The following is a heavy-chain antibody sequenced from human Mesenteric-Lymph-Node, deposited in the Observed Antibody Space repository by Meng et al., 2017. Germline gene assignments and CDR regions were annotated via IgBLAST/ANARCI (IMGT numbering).Heavy chain of an antibody. V-gene: IGHV3-23*01. CDR1: GFTFSSYA. CDR3: AKPYDYGDLYYFDY. D-gene: IGHD4-17*01. CDR2: ISGSGGST. Sequence: EVQLLESGGGLVQPGGSLRLSCAASGFTFSSYAMSWVRQAPGKGLEWDAAISGSGGSTYYADSVKGRFTISRDNSKNTLYLQMNSLRAEDTAVYYCAKPYDYGDLYYFDYWGQGTLVTVSS. J-gene: IGHJ4*02.